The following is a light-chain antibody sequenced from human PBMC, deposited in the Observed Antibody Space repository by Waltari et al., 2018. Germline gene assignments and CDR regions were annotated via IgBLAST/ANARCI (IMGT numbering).Light chain of an antibody. CDR2: HAS. CDR3: QQYDTYPIYT. J-gene: IGKJ2*01. Sequence: DTQMTQSPSTLSASVGDTVTIPCRASQSISSWLAWYHQKPGKAPKLMIFHASGLESGVPSRFSGGGSGVEVTLTISSMQPDDFATYYCQQYDTYPIYTFGQGTKLEIK. V-gene: IGKV1-5*01. CDR1: QSISSW.